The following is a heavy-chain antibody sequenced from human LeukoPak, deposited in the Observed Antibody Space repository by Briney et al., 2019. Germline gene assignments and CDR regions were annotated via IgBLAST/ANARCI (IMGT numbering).Heavy chain of an antibody. V-gene: IGHV5-51*01. CDR1: GYSFTDYW. Sequence: GESLKISCKGSGYSFTDYWIGWVRQMPGEGLEWMGIIYPGDSDTRYSPSFQDQVTLSADKSISTAYLQWSSLKASDTAVYYCARDHYYDRIRSRAFDIWGQGTMVTVSS. CDR3: ARDHYYDRIRSRAFDI. D-gene: IGHD3-22*01. CDR2: IYPGDSDT. J-gene: IGHJ3*02.